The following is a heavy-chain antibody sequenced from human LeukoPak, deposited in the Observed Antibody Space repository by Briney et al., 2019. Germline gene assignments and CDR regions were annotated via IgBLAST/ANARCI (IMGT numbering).Heavy chain of an antibody. CDR2: ISWNSGSI. CDR1: GFTFDDYA. Sequence: PGGSLRLSCAASGFTFDDYAMHWVRQAPGKGLEWVSGISWNSGSIGYADSVKGRFTISRDNAKNSLYLQMNSLRADDTALYYCAKDAYGGNSIYYYYYMDVWGKGTTATISS. J-gene: IGHJ6*03. D-gene: IGHD4-23*01. CDR3: AKDAYGGNSIYYYYYMDV. V-gene: IGHV3-9*01.